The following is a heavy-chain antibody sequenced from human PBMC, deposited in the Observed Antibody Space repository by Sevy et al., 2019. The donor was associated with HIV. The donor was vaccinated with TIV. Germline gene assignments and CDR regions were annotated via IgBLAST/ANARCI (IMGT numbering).Heavy chain of an antibody. J-gene: IGHJ3*02. CDR1: GYTFTSYG. D-gene: IGHD2-8*01. CDR3: ARDYAFGTNGDAFDI. Sequence: ASVKVSCKASGYTFTSYGISWVRQAPGQGLEWMGWISAYNGNTNYAQKLQGRVTMTTDTSTSTAYMELSRLRSDDTAVYYCARDYAFGTNGDAFDIWGQGTMVTVSS. V-gene: IGHV1-18*01. CDR2: ISAYNGNT.